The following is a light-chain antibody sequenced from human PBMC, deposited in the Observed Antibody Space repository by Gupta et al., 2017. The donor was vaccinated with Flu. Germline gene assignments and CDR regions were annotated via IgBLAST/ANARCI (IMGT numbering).Light chain of an antibody. J-gene: IGKJ4*01. V-gene: IGKV1-12*01. Sequence: DIQMTQSPSSVSASVGDRVSVTCRASQTIYSELAWYQHKAGKAPKLLIHPATTLQSGVPSRFSGSGSGTDFTLTISSLQPEDFATYYCQQAYSFPLTFGAGTKVEIK. CDR2: PAT. CDR1: QTIYSE. CDR3: QQAYSFPLT.